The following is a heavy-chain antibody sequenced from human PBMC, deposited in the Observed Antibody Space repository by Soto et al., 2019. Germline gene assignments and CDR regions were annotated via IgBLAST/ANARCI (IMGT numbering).Heavy chain of an antibody. CDR1: GGSISSYY. D-gene: IGHD5-18*01. CDR3: ARDNGYSYGYTLDH. J-gene: IGHJ4*01. V-gene: IGHV4-59*01. CDR2: IYYSGST. Sequence: PSETLSLTCTVSGGSISSYYWSWIRQPPGKGLEWIGYIYYSGSTNYNPSLKSRVTISVDTPKNQFSLKLTSVTAADTAVYYCARDNGYSYGYTLDHWGHGTLVTVAS.